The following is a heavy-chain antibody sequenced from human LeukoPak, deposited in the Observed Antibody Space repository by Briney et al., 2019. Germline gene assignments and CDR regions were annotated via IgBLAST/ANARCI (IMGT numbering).Heavy chain of an antibody. V-gene: IGHV7-4-1*02. CDR1: GYTFSSYA. J-gene: IGHJ4*02. CDR2: INTNTGNP. Sequence: ASVKVSCKASGYTFSSYAMNWVRQAPGQGLEWMGWINTNTGNPTYAQGFTGRFVFSLDTSVSTAYLQISSLQAEDSAVYYCARSNNDGDYLGVGFDYWGQGTLVAVSS. D-gene: IGHD4-17*01. CDR3: ARSNNDGDYLGVGFDY.